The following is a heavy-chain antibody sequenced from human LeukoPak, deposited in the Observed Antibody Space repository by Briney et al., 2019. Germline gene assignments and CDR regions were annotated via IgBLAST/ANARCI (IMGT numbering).Heavy chain of an antibody. V-gene: IGHV3-23*01. CDR3: ARGNSGSYSWIDY. J-gene: IGHJ4*02. Sequence: PGGSLRLSCAASGFTFSSYAMSWVRQAPGKGLEWVSTISGSGGSTYSADSVKGRITISRDDSENTLYLQMNSLRAEDTAVYYCARGNSGSYSWIDYWGQGTLVIVSS. D-gene: IGHD1-26*01. CDR2: ISGSGGST. CDR1: GFTFSSYA.